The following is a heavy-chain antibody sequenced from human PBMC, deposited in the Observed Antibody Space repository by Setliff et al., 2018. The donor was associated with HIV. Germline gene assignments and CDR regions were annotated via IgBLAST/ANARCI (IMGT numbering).Heavy chain of an antibody. J-gene: IGHJ5*02. CDR3: AKDDRYYYDTSGSPSNWFDP. V-gene: IGHV1-46*01. Sequence: ASVKVSCKVSQYSFTNYYIHWVRQAPGQGLEWMGMINPSGGSTSYAQNFQGRVTMTRDTSTHTVYMELTSLRSDDTAVYYCAKDDRYYYDTSGSPSNWFDPWGQGTLVTVSS. CDR1: QYSFTNYY. D-gene: IGHD3-22*01. CDR2: INPSGGST.